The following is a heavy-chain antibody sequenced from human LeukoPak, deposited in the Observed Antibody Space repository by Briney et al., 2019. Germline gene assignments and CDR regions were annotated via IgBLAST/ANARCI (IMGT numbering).Heavy chain of an antibody. V-gene: IGHV4-59*01. Sequence: SETLSLTCTVSGDSMSTYYWSWIRQSPGKGLEWIAYINYSGRSNYSPSLKSRVTISVDTPKYQFSLKMTSVTEADTGVYYCARGWASFNEWGQGTPVTVSS. D-gene: IGHD3-16*01. J-gene: IGHJ4*02. CDR1: GDSMSTYY. CDR3: ARGWASFNE. CDR2: INYSGRS.